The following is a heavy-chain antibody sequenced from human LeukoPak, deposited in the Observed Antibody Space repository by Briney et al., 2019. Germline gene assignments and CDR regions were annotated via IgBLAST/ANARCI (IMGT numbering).Heavy chain of an antibody. CDR1: GGSISNYY. D-gene: IGHD6-13*01. CDR2: FYSSGSY. J-gene: IGHJ6*02. V-gene: IGHV4-4*07. Sequence: KPSDTLSLTCTVSGGSISNYYWSWIRQPAGKGLEWIGRFYSSGSYNYNPSLKSRVTMSVDTSKNQFSLRLSSVTAADTAVYYCARLFPATGTPYYYIMDVWGQGTTVTVSS. CDR3: ARLFPATGTPYYYIMDV.